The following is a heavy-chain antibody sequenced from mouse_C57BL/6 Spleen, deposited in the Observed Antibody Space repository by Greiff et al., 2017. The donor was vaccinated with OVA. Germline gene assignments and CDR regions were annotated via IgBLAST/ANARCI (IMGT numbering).Heavy chain of an antibody. CDR2: INPSNGGT. CDR3: ARSSYYYGTPFAY. J-gene: IGHJ3*01. CDR1: GYTFTSYW. D-gene: IGHD1-1*01. V-gene: IGHV1-53*01. Sequence: QVQLQQPGAELVMPGASVKLSCKASGYTFTSYWMHWVKQRPGQGLEWIGNINPSNGGTNYNEKFKSKATLTVDKSSSTAYMQLSSLTSEDSAVYYCARSSYYYGTPFAYWGQGTLVTVSA.